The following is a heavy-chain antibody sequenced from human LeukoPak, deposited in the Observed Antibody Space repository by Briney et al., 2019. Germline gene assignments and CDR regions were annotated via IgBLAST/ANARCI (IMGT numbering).Heavy chain of an antibody. Sequence: GPLRLSCAASGFTVSSNYMSWVRQAPGKGLEWVSVIYSGGNTYYADSVKGRFTISRDNSKNTLYLQMNSLRAEDTAVYYCAREYCSSTSCPIMDVWGKGTRVTVSS. CDR1: GFTVSSNY. D-gene: IGHD2-2*01. J-gene: IGHJ6*04. CDR3: AREYCSSTSCPIMDV. V-gene: IGHV3-53*01. CDR2: IYSGGNT.